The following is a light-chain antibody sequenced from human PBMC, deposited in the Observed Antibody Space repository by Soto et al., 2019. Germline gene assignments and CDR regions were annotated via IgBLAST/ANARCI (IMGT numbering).Light chain of an antibody. Sequence: EIVLTQSPDTLSLSPGERATLSCRASQSVTSSYLAWYQQKPGQAPRLLIYGASSRATGIPDRFSGSGSGTDFTLTISRLEPEDFAVHYCQQFDSSLYTFGQGTKLEIK. CDR3: QQFDSSLYT. V-gene: IGKV3-20*01. J-gene: IGKJ2*01. CDR1: QSVTSSY. CDR2: GAS.